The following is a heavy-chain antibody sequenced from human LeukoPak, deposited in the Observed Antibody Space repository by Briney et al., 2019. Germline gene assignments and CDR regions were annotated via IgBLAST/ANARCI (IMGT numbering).Heavy chain of an antibody. Sequence: SETLSLTCTVSGDSISSFYGSWIRQPAGKGLEWIGRLYPSGTTKSIPSLKSRVTMSLDTSNNQLSLRLSSVTAADTAVYCCARESMLRGVTHFDYWGEGAMVTV. D-gene: IGHD3-10*01. CDR1: GDSISSFY. CDR2: LYPSGTT. V-gene: IGHV4-4*07. J-gene: IGHJ4*02. CDR3: ARESMLRGVTHFDY.